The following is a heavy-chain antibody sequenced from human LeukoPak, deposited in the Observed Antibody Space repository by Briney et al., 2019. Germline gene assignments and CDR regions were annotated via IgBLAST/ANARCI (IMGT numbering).Heavy chain of an antibody. V-gene: IGHV3-7*05. J-gene: IGHJ3*02. D-gene: IGHD2-8*01. Sequence: PGGSLRLSCVVSVFTFSSYWMNWVRQAPGKGLDWVANIYEDGSDKYYVDSVKGRFTISRDNVKNSLYLQMNSLRAEYTAVYYCARTLRLNTPRAFDIWGQGTKVTVSS. CDR2: IYEDGSDK. CDR1: VFTFSSYW. CDR3: ARTLRLNTPRAFDI.